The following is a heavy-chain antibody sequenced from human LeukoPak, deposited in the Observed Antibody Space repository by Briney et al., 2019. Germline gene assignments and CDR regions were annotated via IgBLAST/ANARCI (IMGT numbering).Heavy chain of an antibody. CDR1: GGSFSGYY. CDR3: ARGAYSGRHFPFDY. J-gene: IGHJ4*02. D-gene: IGHD1-26*01. Sequence: SETLSLTCAVYGGSFSGYYWSWIRQPPGKGLEWIGEINHSGSTNYNLSLKSRVTISVDTSKNQFSLKLSSVTAADTAVYYCARGAYSGRHFPFDYWGQGTLVTVSS. CDR2: INHSGST. V-gene: IGHV4-34*01.